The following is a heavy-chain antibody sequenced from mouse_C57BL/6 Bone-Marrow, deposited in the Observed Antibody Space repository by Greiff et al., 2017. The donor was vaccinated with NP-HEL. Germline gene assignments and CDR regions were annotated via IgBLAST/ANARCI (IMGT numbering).Heavy chain of an antibody. Sequence: VKLQQSGAELARPGASVKLSCKASGYTFTSYGISWVKQRTGQGLEWIGEIYPRSGNTYYNEKFKGKATLTADKSSSTAYMELRSLTSEDSAVYFCARRSYYGPFAYWGQGTLVTVSA. D-gene: IGHD1-1*01. V-gene: IGHV1-81*01. CDR1: GYTFTSYG. J-gene: IGHJ3*01. CDR2: IYPRSGNT. CDR3: ARRSYYGPFAY.